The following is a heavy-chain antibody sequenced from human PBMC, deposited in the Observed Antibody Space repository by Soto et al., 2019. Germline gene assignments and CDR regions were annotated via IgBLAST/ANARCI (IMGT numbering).Heavy chain of an antibody. CDR2: ISSDGSTK. CDR3: AKDNGYCDP. J-gene: IGHJ5*02. D-gene: IGHD5-18*01. Sequence: QVQLVESGGGVVQPGRSLRLSCAASGFTFSSFGMHWVRQAPGKGLEWLAVISSDGSTKHYADSVKGRFTVSRDNSKNTVDLQMNSLRDEDTAVYYCAKDNGYCDPWGQGTLVTVSS. CDR1: GFTFSSFG. V-gene: IGHV3-30*18.